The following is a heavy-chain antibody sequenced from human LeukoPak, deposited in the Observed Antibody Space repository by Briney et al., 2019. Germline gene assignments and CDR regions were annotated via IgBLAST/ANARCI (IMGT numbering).Heavy chain of an antibody. D-gene: IGHD3-22*01. V-gene: IGHV4-34*01. J-gene: IGHJ3*02. CDR2: INHSGST. Sequence: SETLSLTCAVYGGSFSGHYWSWIRQPPGKGLEWIGEINHSGSTNYNSSLESRVTISVDTSKNQFSLKLTSVTAADTAVYYCARNLGYYDSSGYYYYLGFDIWGQGTMVTVSS. CDR3: ARNLGYYDSSGYYYYLGFDI. CDR1: GGSFSGHY.